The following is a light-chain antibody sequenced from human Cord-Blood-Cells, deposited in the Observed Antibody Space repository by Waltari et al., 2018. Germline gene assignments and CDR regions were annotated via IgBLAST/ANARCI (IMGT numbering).Light chain of an antibody. J-gene: IGKJ1*01. CDR2: WAS. CDR1: QSVLYSSNNKNY. Sequence: DIVMTQSPDSLAVSLGERATINCKSSQSVLYSSNNKNYLAWYQQKPGQPPKLLIYWASTRGSGVPDRFSASGSGTDFTLTISSLQAEDVAVYYCQQYYSTPWTFGQGTKVEIK. CDR3: QQYYSTPWT. V-gene: IGKV4-1*01.